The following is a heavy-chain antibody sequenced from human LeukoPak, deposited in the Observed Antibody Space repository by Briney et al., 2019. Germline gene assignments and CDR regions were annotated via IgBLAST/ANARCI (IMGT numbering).Heavy chain of an antibody. V-gene: IGHV4-61*01. D-gene: IGHD3-10*01. CDR1: GGSISSSSYY. CDR2: IYYSGST. CDR3: AIDLTMFRGVILGFDY. J-gene: IGHJ4*02. Sequence: SETLSLTCTVSGGSISSSSYYWGWIRQPPGKGLEWIGYIYYSGSTNYNPSLKSRVTISVDTSKNQFSLKLSSVTAADTAVYYCAIDLTMFRGVILGFDYWGQGTLVTVSS.